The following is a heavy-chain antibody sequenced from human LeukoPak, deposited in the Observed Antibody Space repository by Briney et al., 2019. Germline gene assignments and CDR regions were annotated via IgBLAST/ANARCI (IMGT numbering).Heavy chain of an antibody. CDR1: GYTFISYS. V-gene: IGHV1-18*04. CDR3: ARVDTSMEDAFDI. J-gene: IGHJ3*02. CDR2: ISGYNGNT. Sequence: ASVKVSCKASGYTFISYSISWVRQAPGQGLEWMGWISGYNGNTKYAQRFQGRVTMTTVTSTDTVYMELRSLKSDDTAVYYCARVDTSMEDAFDIWGQGTMVAVSS. D-gene: IGHD5-18*01.